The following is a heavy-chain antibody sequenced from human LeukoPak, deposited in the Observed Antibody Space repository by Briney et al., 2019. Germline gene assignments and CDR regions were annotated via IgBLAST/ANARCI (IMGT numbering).Heavy chain of an antibody. J-gene: IGHJ4*02. D-gene: IGHD3-10*01. CDR2: ISYDGSNK. V-gene: IGHV3-30-3*02. CDR1: GFTFSSYA. CDR3: AKVGRSQPRGVTPFDY. Sequence: SGGSLRLSCAASGFTFSSYAMHWVRQAPGKGLEWVAVISYDGSNKYYADSVKGRFTISRDNSKNTLYLQMNSLRAEDTAVYYCAKVGRSQPRGVTPFDYWGQGTLVTVSS.